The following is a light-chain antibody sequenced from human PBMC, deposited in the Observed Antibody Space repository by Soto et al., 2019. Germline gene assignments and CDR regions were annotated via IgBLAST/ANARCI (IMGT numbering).Light chain of an antibody. CDR3: QQFNNYPRT. CDR1: QAISNY. V-gene: IGKV1-9*01. CDR2: TAS. J-gene: IGKJ2*01. Sequence: DIQVTQSPSFLSASVGDRVTITCRARQAISNYLAWYQQIPGRAPKLLIYTASTLHSGVPSRFSGSGSGTEFTLTISSLQPEDFATYYCQQFNNYPRTFGQGTKLEIK.